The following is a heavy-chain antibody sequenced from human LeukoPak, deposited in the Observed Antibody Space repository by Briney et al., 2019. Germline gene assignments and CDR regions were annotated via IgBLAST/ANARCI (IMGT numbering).Heavy chain of an antibody. CDR1: GGSISSGSYY. V-gene: IGHV4-61*02. CDR3: ARGDGDYGWFDP. D-gene: IGHD4-17*01. J-gene: IGHJ5*02. Sequence: SETLSLTCTVSGGSISSGSYYWNWIRQPAGKGLEWIGRIYTSGSTNYNPSLKSRVTISVDTSKNHFSLKLSSVTAADTAVYYCARGDGDYGWFDPWGQGTLVTVSS. CDR2: IYTSGST.